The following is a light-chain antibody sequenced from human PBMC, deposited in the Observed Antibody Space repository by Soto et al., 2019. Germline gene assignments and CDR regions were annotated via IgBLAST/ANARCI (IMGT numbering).Light chain of an antibody. CDR1: QGISSY. J-gene: IGKJ1*01. CDR3: QQYYSYPRT. CDR2: AAS. V-gene: IGKV1-8*01. Sequence: AIRMTQSPSSFSASTGDRVTITCRASQGISSYLTWYQQKPGKAPELLIYAASTLQSGVPSRFSGSGSWTDFTLTICCLQSEDLATYYCQQYYSYPRTFGQGTKVDIK.